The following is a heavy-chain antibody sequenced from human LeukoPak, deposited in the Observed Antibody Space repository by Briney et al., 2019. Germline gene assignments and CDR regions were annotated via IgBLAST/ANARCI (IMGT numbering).Heavy chain of an antibody. D-gene: IGHD6-6*01. J-gene: IGHJ3*02. CDR3: ARGLEYSSTDALDI. CDR2: ISSSSSTI. CDR1: GFTFSSYS. V-gene: IGHV3-48*01. Sequence: PGXSLRLSCAASGFTFSSYSMNWVRQAGGKGGEWVSYISSSSSTIYYADSVKGGFTISRDKDKKSLYMQMNRVRAGDTAVYYCARGLEYSSTDALDIWGQGAMVTVSS.